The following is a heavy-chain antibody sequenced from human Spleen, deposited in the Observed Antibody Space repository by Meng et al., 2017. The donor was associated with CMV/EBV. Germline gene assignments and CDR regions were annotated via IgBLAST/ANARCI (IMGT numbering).Heavy chain of an antibody. CDR2: ISYDGNNQ. J-gene: IGHJ5*02. CDR1: VFTFSIYA. CDR3: ARGSGTYSYSWFDP. V-gene: IGHV3-30*04. D-gene: IGHD1-26*01. Sequence: ASVFTFSIYAMHWFSQSPGKGLEWVAVISYDGNNQYYEDSVKGRFTISRDNSMDTLSLQMNSLRAEDTAVYYCARGSGTYSYSWFDPWGQGTLVTVSS.